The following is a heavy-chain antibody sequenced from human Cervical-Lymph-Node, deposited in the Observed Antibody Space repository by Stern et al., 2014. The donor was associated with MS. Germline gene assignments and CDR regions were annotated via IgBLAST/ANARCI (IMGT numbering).Heavy chain of an antibody. V-gene: IGHV3-66*02. CDR3: ARDMGGYYGMDV. J-gene: IGHJ6*02. D-gene: IGHD3-16*01. CDR2: IYSGGST. CDR1: GFTVSSNY. Sequence: VQLEESGGGLVQPGGSLRLSCAASGFTVSSNYMSWVRQAPGKGLEWVSVIYSGGSTYYADSVKGRFTISRDNSKNTLYLQMNSLRAEDTAVYYCARDMGGYYGMDVWGQGTTVIVSS.